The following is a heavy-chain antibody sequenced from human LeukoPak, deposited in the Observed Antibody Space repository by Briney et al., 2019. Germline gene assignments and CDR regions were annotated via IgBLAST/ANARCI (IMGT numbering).Heavy chain of an antibody. V-gene: IGHV3-9*01. Sequence: GGSLRLSCAASGFTFDDYAMHWVRQAPGKGLEWVSGISWNSGGIGYADSVKGRFTISRDNAKNSLYLQMNSLRAEDTALYYCAKDGVDYYGSGSYYTYWGQGTLVTVSS. CDR1: GFTFDDYA. D-gene: IGHD3-10*01. J-gene: IGHJ4*02. CDR3: AKDGVDYYGSGSYYTY. CDR2: ISWNSGGI.